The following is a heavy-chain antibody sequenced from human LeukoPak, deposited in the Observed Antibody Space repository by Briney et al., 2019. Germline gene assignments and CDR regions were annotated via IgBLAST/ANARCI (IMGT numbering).Heavy chain of an antibody. J-gene: IGHJ4*02. CDR2: ITVYNSNT. V-gene: IGHV1-18*01. CDR1: GYIFINYG. Sequence: ASVKVSCKTSGYIFINYGISWVRQAPGQGLEWMGRITVYNSNTIYAQNLQGRVTMTTDTSTSTVYMELRSLRSDDTAVYYCGRGEGFLDYWGQGTLVTVSS. CDR3: GRGEGFLDY.